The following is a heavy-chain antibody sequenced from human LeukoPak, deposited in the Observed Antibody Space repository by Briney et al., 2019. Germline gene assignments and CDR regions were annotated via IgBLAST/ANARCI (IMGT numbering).Heavy chain of an antibody. CDR1: GFTVSSNY. Sequence: PGGSLRLSCAASGFTVSSNYMSWVRQAPGKGLEWVSVIYSGGTTYYADSVKGRFTISRDNSKNTLYLQMNSLRAEDTAVYYCARVGYYAFWSGYFDYWGQGTLVTVSS. V-gene: IGHV3-53*01. CDR3: ARVGYYAFWSGYFDY. J-gene: IGHJ4*02. D-gene: IGHD3-3*01. CDR2: IYSGGTT.